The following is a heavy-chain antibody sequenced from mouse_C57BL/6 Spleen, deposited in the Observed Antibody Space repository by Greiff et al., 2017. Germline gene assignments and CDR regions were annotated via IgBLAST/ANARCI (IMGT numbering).Heavy chain of an antibody. Sequence: VQLKESGGDLVKPGGSLKLSCAASGFTFSSYGMSWVRQTPDKRLEWVATISSGGSYTYYPDSVKGRFTISRDNAKNTLYLQMSSLKSEDTAMYYCASRYDYDGVYFDYWGQGTTLTVSS. CDR1: GFTFSSYG. CDR2: ISSGGSYT. J-gene: IGHJ2*01. CDR3: ASRYDYDGVYFDY. V-gene: IGHV5-6*01. D-gene: IGHD2-4*01.